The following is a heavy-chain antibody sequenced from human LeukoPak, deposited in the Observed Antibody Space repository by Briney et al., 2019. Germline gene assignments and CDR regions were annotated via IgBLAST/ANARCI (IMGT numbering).Heavy chain of an antibody. D-gene: IGHD1-26*01. Sequence: PSETLSLTCTVSGGSISSGGYYWSWIRQPPGKGLEWIGYIYHSGSTYYNPSLKSRVTISVDRSKNQFSLKLSSVTAADTAVYYCARDGRGGSPSRVVPLYNWFDPWGQGTLVTVSS. V-gene: IGHV4-30-2*01. CDR2: IYHSGST. CDR1: GGSISSGGYY. J-gene: IGHJ5*02. CDR3: ARDGRGGSPSRVVPLYNWFDP.